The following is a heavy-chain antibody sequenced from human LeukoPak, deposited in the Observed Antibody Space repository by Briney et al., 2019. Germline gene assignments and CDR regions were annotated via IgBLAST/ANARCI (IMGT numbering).Heavy chain of an antibody. CDR1: GFTFSNFG. Sequence: QPGGSLRLSCAASGFTFSNFGMHWVRQAPGKRLEWVTFIRFDGTNKYYADSVKGRFTISRDNSKNTLYLQMNSLRVEDTAMYYCAKVEMSTSPGGIDYWGQGTLVTVSS. V-gene: IGHV3-30*02. CDR3: AKVEMSTSPGGIDY. D-gene: IGHD5-24*01. J-gene: IGHJ4*02. CDR2: IRFDGTNK.